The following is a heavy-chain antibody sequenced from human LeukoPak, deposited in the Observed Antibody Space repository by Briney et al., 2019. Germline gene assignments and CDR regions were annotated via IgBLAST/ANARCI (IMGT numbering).Heavy chain of an antibody. V-gene: IGHV1-8*01. CDR1: GYTFTSYD. CDR3: ARVLYSSSWYGDYNWFDP. CDR2: MNPNSGNT. D-gene: IGHD6-13*01. J-gene: IGHJ5*02. Sequence: ASVKVSCKASGYTFTSYDINWVRQATGQGLEWMGWMNPNSGNTGYAQKFQGRVTMTRNTSISTAYMELSSLRSEDTAVYYCARVLYSSSWYGDYNWFDPWSQGTLVTVSS.